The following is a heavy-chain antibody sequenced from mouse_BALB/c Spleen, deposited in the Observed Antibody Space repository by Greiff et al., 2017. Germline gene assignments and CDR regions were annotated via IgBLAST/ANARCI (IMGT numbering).Heavy chain of an antibody. CDR3: AREDRYDRAMDY. CDR2: IDPSDSYT. CDR1: GYTFTSYW. J-gene: IGHJ4*01. D-gene: IGHD2-14*01. V-gene: IGHV1-69*02. Sequence: VQLQQPGAELVKPGASVKLSCKASGYTFTSYWMHWVKQRPGQGLEWIGEIDPSDSYTNYNQKFKGKATLTVDKSSSTAYMQLSSLTSEDSAVYYCAREDRYDRAMDYWGQGTSVTVSS.